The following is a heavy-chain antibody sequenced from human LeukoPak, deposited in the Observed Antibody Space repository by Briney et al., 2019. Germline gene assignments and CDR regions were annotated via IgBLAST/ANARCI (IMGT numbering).Heavy chain of an antibody. D-gene: IGHD1-26*01. J-gene: IGHJ4*02. Sequence: GGSLRLSCAASGFSFSSYWMHWDRQAPGKGLVWVSRINSGGSSTSYADSVKGRFTISRDNAKNTLSLQMNRLRADDTAVYYCARGYSGTYRIDYWGQGTLVTVSS. CDR2: INSGGSST. CDR1: GFSFSSYW. CDR3: ARGYSGTYRIDY. V-gene: IGHV3-74*01.